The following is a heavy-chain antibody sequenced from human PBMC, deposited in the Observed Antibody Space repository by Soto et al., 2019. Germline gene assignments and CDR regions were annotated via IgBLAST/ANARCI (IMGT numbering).Heavy chain of an antibody. Sequence: GGSLRLSCAASGFTFSTYAMSWVRQAPGKGLEWVSVIYSGGSTYYADSVRGRFTISRDNSKNTLYLQMKSLRAEDTAVYYCARDPPATRHGMDVWGQGTTVTVSS. J-gene: IGHJ6*02. CDR3: ARDPPATRHGMDV. V-gene: IGHV3-53*01. CDR2: IYSGGST. CDR1: GFTFSTYA.